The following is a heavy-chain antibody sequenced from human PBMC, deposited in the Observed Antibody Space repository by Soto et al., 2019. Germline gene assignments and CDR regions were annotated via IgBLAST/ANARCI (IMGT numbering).Heavy chain of an antibody. Sequence: QVQLQQWGAGLLKPSETLSLTCAVYGGSFSGYYWSWIRQPPGKGLEWIGEINHSGSTNYNPSLKSRVTISVDTSKNQFALKLSSVTAADTAVDDCARSIAKNWFDPCGQGTLVTVSS. CDR2: INHSGST. D-gene: IGHD6-6*01. J-gene: IGHJ5*02. CDR1: GGSFSGYY. V-gene: IGHV4-34*01. CDR3: ARSIAKNWFDP.